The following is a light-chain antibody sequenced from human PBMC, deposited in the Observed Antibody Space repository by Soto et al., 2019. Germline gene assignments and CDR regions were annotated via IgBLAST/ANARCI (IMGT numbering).Light chain of an antibody. CDR3: QQYGDSPFT. Sequence: EIVLTQSPGTLSLSPGEGATLSCRASQTVTVNSLAWYQQTPGQTPRLLIYAASTRATGIPERFNGSGSGTDFVLPISRLEPEDFAMYYCQQYGDSPFTFGPGTKVDI. CDR1: QTVTVNS. CDR2: AAS. V-gene: IGKV3-20*01. J-gene: IGKJ3*01.